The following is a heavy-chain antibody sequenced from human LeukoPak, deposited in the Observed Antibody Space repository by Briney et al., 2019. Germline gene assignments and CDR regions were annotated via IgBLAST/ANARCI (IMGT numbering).Heavy chain of an antibody. CDR3: AKDLEQLVGFDY. CDR1: RFTFSSYG. CDR2: ISYDGSNK. D-gene: IGHD6-6*01. Sequence: GRSLRLSCAASRFTFSSYGMHWVRQAPGKGLEWVAVISYDGSNKYYADSVKGRFTISRDNSKNTLYLQMNSLRAEDTAVYYCAKDLEQLVGFDYWGQGTLVTVSS. V-gene: IGHV3-30*18. J-gene: IGHJ4*02.